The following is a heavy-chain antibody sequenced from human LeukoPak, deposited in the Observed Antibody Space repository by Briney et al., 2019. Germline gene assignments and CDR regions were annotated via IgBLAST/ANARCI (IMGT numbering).Heavy chain of an antibody. CDR3: ARRIRFGSIVGATDAFDI. CDR2: IDWDNDK. Sequence: SGPTLVNPTQTLTLTCTFSGFSLSTSGMSVNWIRQPPGKALEWLARIDWDNDKYYSTSLKPRLTISKDPSKNQVVLTMTNMDPVDTATYYCARRIRFGSIVGATDAFDIWGQGTMVTVSS. CDR1: GFSLSTSGMS. V-gene: IGHV2-70*11. D-gene: IGHD1-26*01. J-gene: IGHJ3*02.